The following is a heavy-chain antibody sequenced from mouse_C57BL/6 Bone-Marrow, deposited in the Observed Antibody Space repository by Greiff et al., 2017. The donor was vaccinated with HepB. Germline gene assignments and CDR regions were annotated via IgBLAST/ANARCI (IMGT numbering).Heavy chain of an antibody. Sequence: VQLQQSGPGLVKPSQSLSLTCSVTGYSITSGYYWNWIRQFPGNKLEWMGYISYDGSNNYNPSLKNRISITRDTSKNQFFLKLNSVTTEDTATYYCAREGDYYGSSPHWYFDVWGTGTTVTVSS. J-gene: IGHJ1*03. D-gene: IGHD1-1*01. CDR1: GYSITSGYY. CDR3: AREGDYYGSSPHWYFDV. V-gene: IGHV3-6*01. CDR2: ISYDGSN.